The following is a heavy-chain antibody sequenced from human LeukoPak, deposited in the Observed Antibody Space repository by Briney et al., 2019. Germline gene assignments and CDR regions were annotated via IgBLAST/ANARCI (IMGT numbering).Heavy chain of an antibody. CDR1: GGTFSSYA. J-gene: IGHJ4*02. V-gene: IGHV1-69*13. CDR2: IIPIFGTA. CDR3: ARALMVYATPFDY. D-gene: IGHD2-8*01. Sequence: ASVTVSCTASGGTFSSYAISWVRQAPGQGLEWMGGIIPIFGTANYAQKFQGRVTITADESTSTAYVELSSLRSEDTAVYYCARALMVYATPFDYWGQGTLVTVSS.